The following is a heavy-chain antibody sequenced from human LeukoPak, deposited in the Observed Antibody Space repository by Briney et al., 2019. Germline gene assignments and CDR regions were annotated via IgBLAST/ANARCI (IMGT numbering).Heavy chain of an antibody. Sequence: ASVKVSCKASGYTFIGYYIHWVRQAPGQGLEWMGWINARSGDTKSPQKFQGSVTMTRDTSISTVFMELSRLKSDDTAVYYCARGPVRESAFDIWGQGTLVTVSS. CDR2: INARSGDT. V-gene: IGHV1-2*04. J-gene: IGHJ3*02. CDR1: GYTFIGYY. CDR3: ARGPVRESAFDI. D-gene: IGHD1-26*01.